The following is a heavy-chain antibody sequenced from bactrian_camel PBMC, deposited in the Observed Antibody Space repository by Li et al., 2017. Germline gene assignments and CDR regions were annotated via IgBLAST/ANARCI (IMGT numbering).Heavy chain of an antibody. CDR2: INAFGRST. J-gene: IGHJ4*01. Sequence: VQLVESGGGLVQPGGSLRLSCAASGFTFSTYAMSWVRQAPGNGLEWVSSINAFGRSTYYSDSMKGRFTISRDNAKNTVYLGLNSLKSEDTALYYCATPDHHYWGQGTQVTVS. V-gene: IGHV3S40*01. CDR3: ATPDHHY. CDR1: GFTFSTYA.